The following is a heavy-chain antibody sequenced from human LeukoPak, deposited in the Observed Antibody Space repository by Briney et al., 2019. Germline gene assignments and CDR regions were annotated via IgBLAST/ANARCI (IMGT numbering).Heavy chain of an antibody. CDR3: TTGYGTIDF. CDR2: IRNQSDGGTA. D-gene: IGHD2-8*01. J-gene: IGHJ4*02. CDR1: RFTFSDAW. Sequence: GGSLRLSCAVYRFTFSDAWTAWVRQAPGKGLEHVGRIRNQSDGGTADYAAPVKDRFTISRDDSNNMVYLYMNNLKIEDTAMYYCTTGYGTIDFWGQGTLVAVSS. V-gene: IGHV3-15*01.